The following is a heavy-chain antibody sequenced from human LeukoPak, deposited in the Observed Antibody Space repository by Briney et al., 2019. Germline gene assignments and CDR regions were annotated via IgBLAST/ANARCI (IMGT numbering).Heavy chain of an antibody. Sequence: SETLSLTCTVSGGSINDAYWSWIRQSPGRGLEWIGYIDYTGSTNYHPSLRGRVTISLATSKKQFSLTLSSVTAADTAVYYCATVDGSHNWFDPWGQGTLVTVSS. CDR2: IDYTGST. CDR1: GGSINDAY. V-gene: IGHV4-59*08. J-gene: IGHJ5*02. D-gene: IGHD6-19*01. CDR3: ATVDGSHNWFDP.